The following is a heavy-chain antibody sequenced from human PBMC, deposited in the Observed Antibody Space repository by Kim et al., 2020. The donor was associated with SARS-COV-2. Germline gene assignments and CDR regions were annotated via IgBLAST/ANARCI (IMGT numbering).Heavy chain of an antibody. CDR2: ISSSSSYI. J-gene: IGHJ6*02. CDR3: ARGGAGTGYDFWSGYAHYYYGMDV. D-gene: IGHD3-3*01. CDR1: GFTFSSYS. V-gene: IGHV3-21*01. Sequence: GGSLRLSCAASGFTFSSYSMNWVRQAPGKGLEWVSSISSSSSYIYYADSVKGRFTISSDNAKNSLYLQMNSLRAEDTAVYYCARGGAGTGYDFWSGYAHYYYGMDVWGQGTPVTVSS.